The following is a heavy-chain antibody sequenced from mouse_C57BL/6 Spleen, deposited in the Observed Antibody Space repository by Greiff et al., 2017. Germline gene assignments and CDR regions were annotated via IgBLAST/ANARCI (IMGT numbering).Heavy chain of an antibody. J-gene: IGHJ2*01. D-gene: IGHD1-1*01. CDR2: IRSKSNNYAT. CDR1: GFSFNTYA. V-gene: IGHV10-1*01. CDR3: VRHVYYGFDY. Sequence: EVQGVESGGGLVQPKGSLKLSCAASGFSFNTYAMNWVRQAPGKGLEWVARIRSKSNNYATYYADSVKDRFTISRDDSESMLYLQMNNLKTEDTAMYYCVRHVYYGFDYWGQGTTLTVSS.